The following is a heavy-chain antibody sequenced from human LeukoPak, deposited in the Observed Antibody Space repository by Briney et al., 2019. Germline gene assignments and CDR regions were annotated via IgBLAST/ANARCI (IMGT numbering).Heavy chain of an antibody. J-gene: IGHJ6*02. CDR1: GFTFSSYW. Sequence: GGSLRLSCAASGFTFSSYWMNWARQAPGKGLEWVASINHNGNVNYYVDSVKGRFTISRDNSKNTLYLQMNRLRVEDTAVYYCAKDSGSGWYQYGMDVWGQGTTVTVSS. D-gene: IGHD6-13*01. CDR2: INHNGNVN. V-gene: IGHV3-7*03. CDR3: AKDSGSGWYQYGMDV.